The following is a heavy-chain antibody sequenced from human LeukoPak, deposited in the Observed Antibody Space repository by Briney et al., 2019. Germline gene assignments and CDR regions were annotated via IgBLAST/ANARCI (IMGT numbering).Heavy chain of an antibody. CDR1: GGPISSYY. D-gene: IGHD3-22*01. J-gene: IGHJ6*03. Sequence: SETLSLTCTVSGGPISSYYWSWIRQPPGKGLEWIGYIYYSGSTNYNPSLKSRVTISVGTSKNQFSLKLSSVTAADTAVYYCARLYYDSSGFYYYYYYMDVWGKGTTVTISS. CDR2: IYYSGST. V-gene: IGHV4-59*01. CDR3: ARLYYDSSGFYYYYYYMDV.